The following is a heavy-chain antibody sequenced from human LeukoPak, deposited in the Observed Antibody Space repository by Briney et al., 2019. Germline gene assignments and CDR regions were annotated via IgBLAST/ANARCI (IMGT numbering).Heavy chain of an antibody. CDR3: AKDVYCSSTSCPPRADP. V-gene: IGHV3-43*02. Sequence: PGRSLRLSCAASGFTFDDYAMHWVRQAPGKGLEWVSLIIGDGGSTYYADSVKGRFTISRDNSKNSLYLQMNSLRTEDTALYYCAKDVYCSSTSCPPRADPWGQGTLVTVSS. D-gene: IGHD2-2*01. CDR1: GFTFDDYA. J-gene: IGHJ5*02. CDR2: IIGDGGST.